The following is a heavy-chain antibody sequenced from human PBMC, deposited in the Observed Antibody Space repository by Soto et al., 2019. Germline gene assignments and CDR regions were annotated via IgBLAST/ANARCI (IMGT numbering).Heavy chain of an antibody. J-gene: IGHJ5*02. CDR1: GFTFSKYD. D-gene: IGHD6-25*01. Sequence: EVQLLESGGGLVQPGGSLRLSCAASGFTFSKYDMSWVRQAPGKGLEWVSAISGSGTTTYSADSVRGRFTISRDNPHNMLYLQMNSPSPADTARYYCVTFFVEGGGSSGWPWSLCSWCQGTLFTVSS. V-gene: IGHV3-23*01. CDR3: VTFFVEGGGSSGWPWSLCS. CDR2: ISGSGTTT.